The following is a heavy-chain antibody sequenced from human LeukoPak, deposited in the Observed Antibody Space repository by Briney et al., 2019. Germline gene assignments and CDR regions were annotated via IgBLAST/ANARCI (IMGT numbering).Heavy chain of an antibody. CDR1: TDSFGSHY. D-gene: IGHD4-17*01. V-gene: IGHV4-59*11. Sequence: SETLSLTCAVSTDSFGSHYRSWIRQPPGKGLEWIGYISYIGSTNYNPSLKSRVTISIDTSKNQFSLKLRSVTAADTAVYFCARDLITVTKGFDIWGQGTMVSVSS. CDR2: ISYIGST. J-gene: IGHJ3*02. CDR3: ARDLITVTKGFDI.